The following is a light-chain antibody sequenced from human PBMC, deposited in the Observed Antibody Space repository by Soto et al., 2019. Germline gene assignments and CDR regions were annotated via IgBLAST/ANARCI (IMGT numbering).Light chain of an antibody. CDR2: GAS. V-gene: IGKV3-15*01. CDR3: QQYNNWPPWT. J-gene: IGKJ1*01. Sequence: DIVMTQSPATLSVSPGETATLFCRASQSVSSNLAWYQQKPGQAPRLLIYGASTRATGIPARFSGSGSGTEFTLTISSLQSEDFAVYYCQQYNNWPPWTFGQGTKVDIK. CDR1: QSVSSN.